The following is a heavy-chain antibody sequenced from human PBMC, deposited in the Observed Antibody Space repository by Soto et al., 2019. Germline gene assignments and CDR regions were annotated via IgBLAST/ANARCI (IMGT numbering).Heavy chain of an antibody. Sequence: GASVKVSCKASGGTFSSYTIIWVRQAPGQGLEWMGRIIPILGIANYAQKFQGRVTITADKSTSTAYMELSSLRSEDTAVYYCAGIGLDIVFSYYYMDVWGKGTTVTVSS. V-gene: IGHV1-69*02. D-gene: IGHD2-2*03. CDR1: GGTFSSYT. J-gene: IGHJ6*03. CDR2: IIPILGIA. CDR3: AGIGLDIVFSYYYMDV.